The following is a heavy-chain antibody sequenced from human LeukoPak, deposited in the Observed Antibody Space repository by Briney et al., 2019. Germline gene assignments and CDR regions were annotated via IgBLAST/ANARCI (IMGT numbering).Heavy chain of an antibody. Sequence: PGPRLVNPTQTLTLTRTFSWFLLSTSGVGVGWIHQRQGKALEWRALLSWDDGKRYSPSLKDRLTITTDTSKNKVVLTMTNMDPVDTATYYCAHAYDILTGYAFDYWGQGTLVTVSS. V-gene: IGHV2-5*02. CDR1: WFLLSTSGVG. J-gene: IGHJ4*02. CDR3: AHAYDILTGYAFDY. CDR2: LSWDDGK. D-gene: IGHD3-9*01.